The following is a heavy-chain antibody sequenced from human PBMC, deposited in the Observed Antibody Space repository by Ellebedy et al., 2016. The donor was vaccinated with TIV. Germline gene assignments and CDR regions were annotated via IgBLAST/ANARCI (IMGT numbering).Heavy chain of an antibody. CDR3: AKRIVGATKVFEI. J-gene: IGHJ3*02. V-gene: IGHV3-9*01. CDR1: GFTFDDYA. CDR2: ISWNSGSI. D-gene: IGHD1-26*01. Sequence: PGGSLRLSCAASGFTFDDYAMHWVRQAPGKGLEWVSGISWNSGSICYADSVKGRFTISRDNAKNSLYRQMNSLRAEDTALYYCAKRIVGATKVFEIWGQGTMVTVSS.